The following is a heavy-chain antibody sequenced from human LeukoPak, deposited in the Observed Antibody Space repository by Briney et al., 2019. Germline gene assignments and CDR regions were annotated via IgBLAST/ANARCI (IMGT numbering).Heavy chain of an antibody. CDR3: ARRPADGDYG. D-gene: IGHD4-17*01. J-gene: IGHJ4*02. CDR1: GFTFSSYS. V-gene: IGHV3-21*01. Sequence: GGSLRLSCAASGFTFSSYSMNWVRQAPGKGLEWVSSISSSSSYIYYADSEKGRFTISRDNAKNSLYLQMNSLRAEDTAVYYCARRPADGDYGWGQGTLVTVSS. CDR2: ISSSSSYI.